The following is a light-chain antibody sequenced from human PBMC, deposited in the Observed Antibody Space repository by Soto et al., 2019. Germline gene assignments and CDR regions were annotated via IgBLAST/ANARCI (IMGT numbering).Light chain of an antibody. CDR3: QHYNNWPPEYT. J-gene: IGKJ2*01. Sequence: EIVMTQSPATLSVSAGDRATLSCRASQSVSSNLAWYQQKPGQAPRLLIYGASTRATGIPARFSGSGSGTEFTLTISSLQSEEFAVDYCQHYNNWPPEYTFGQGTKLEIK. CDR1: QSVSSN. CDR2: GAS. V-gene: IGKV3-15*01.